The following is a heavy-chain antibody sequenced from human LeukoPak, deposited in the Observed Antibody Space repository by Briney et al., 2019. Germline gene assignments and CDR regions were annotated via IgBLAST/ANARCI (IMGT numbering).Heavy chain of an antibody. CDR3: AREASLYCSGNNCYWAFDL. D-gene: IGHD2-2*01. J-gene: IGHJ5*02. V-gene: IGHV3-7*01. CDR1: EFTFSNYW. Sequence: GGSLRLSCAASEFTFSNYWMSWVRQAPGKGLEWVANIKQDESKRYYVGSVKGRFTISRDNAKNSLYLQMNSLRAEDTAVYYCAREASLYCSGNNCYWAFDLWGQGTLVTVSS. CDR2: IKQDESKR.